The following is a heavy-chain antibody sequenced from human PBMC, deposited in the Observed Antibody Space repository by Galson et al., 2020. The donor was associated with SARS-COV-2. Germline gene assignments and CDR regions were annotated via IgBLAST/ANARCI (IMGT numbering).Heavy chain of an antibody. Sequence: SQTLSLTCTVSGGSISSHYWSWIRQPPGKGLEWIGYIYYSGSTNYNPSLKSRVTISVDTSKNQFSLKLSSVTAADTAVYYCARSSSSWYIGGMDVWGQGTTVTVSS. D-gene: IGHD6-13*01. CDR3: ARSSSSWYIGGMDV. CDR2: IYYSGST. J-gene: IGHJ6*02. CDR1: GGSISSHY. V-gene: IGHV4-59*11.